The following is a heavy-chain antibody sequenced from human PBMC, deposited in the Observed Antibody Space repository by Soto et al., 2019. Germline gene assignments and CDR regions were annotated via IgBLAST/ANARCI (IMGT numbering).Heavy chain of an antibody. CDR3: ARGRGIVATINRSLLFDY. CDR1: GGSISSGGYY. J-gene: IGHJ4*02. D-gene: IGHD5-12*01. CDR2: IYYSGST. Sequence: QVQLQESGPGLVKPSQTLSLTCTVSGGSISSGGYYWRWIRQHPGKGLEWIGYIYYSGSTYYNPYLRSRVTISVDTSKNQFSLKLSSVTAADTAVYYCARGRGIVATINRSLLFDYWGQGTLVTVSS. V-gene: IGHV4-31*03.